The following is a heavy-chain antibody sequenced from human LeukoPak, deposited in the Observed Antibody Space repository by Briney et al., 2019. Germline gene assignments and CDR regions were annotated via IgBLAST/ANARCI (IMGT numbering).Heavy chain of an antibody. Sequence: SETLSLTCSVSGGSFIGGSMNDFSWTWIRQPPGKGPQCVATLYYNGDTVYDPSLKSRVTISIDTSKDQFSLRLTSVTAADTAVYFCAREKGIAVGGGGFDPWGQGTLVTVSS. CDR3: AREKGIAVGGGGFDP. CDR1: GGSFIGGSMNDFS. D-gene: IGHD6-19*01. J-gene: IGHJ5*02. CDR2: LYYNGDT. V-gene: IGHV4-61*08.